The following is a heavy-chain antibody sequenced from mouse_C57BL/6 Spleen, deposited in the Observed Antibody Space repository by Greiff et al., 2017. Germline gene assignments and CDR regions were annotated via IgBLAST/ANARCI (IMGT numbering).Heavy chain of an antibody. V-gene: IGHV6-3*01. D-gene: IGHD2-3*01. Sequence: EVKLMQSGGGLVQPGGSMKLSCVASGFTFSNYWMNWVRQSPEKGLEWVAQIRLKSDNYATHYPESVKGMFTISRDDSKSSVYLQINNLRAEDTGIYYCTGWGYYNYFDYRGQGTTLTVSS. CDR2: IRLKSDNYAT. J-gene: IGHJ2*01. CDR1: GFTFSNYW. CDR3: TGWGYYNYFDY.